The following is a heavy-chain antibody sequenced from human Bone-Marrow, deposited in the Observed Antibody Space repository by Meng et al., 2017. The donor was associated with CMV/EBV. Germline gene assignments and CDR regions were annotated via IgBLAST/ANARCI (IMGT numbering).Heavy chain of an antibody. V-gene: IGHV3-23*03. CDR2: IYSGGSST. Sequence: GGSLRLSCAASGFTFSSYAMSWVRQAPGKGLEWVSVIYSGGSSTYYADSVKGRFTISRDNSKNTLYLQMNSLRAEDTAVYYCAKAERAAGWVDPWGQGTLVTVSS. J-gene: IGHJ5*02. D-gene: IGHD2-15*01. CDR3: AKAERAAGWVDP. CDR1: GFTFSSYA.